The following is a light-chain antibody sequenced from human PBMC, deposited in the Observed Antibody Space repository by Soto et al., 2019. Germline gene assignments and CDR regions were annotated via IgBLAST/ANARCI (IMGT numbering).Light chain of an antibody. V-gene: IGKV3-15*01. CDR1: QSISSN. Sequence: EIVMTQSPATLSVSPGERVTLSCRASQSISSNLAWYQQKPGQAPSLLMYGTSTRATGIPDRFSGSGSGTEFTLTISRLQSEDFAVYYCQQYNTWSSITFGQGTRLEMK. CDR3: QQYNTWSSIT. CDR2: GTS. J-gene: IGKJ5*01.